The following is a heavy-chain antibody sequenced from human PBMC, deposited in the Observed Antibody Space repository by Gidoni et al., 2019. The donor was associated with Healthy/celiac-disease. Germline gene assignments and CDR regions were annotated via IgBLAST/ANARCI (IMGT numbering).Heavy chain of an antibody. CDR2: INHSGST. D-gene: IGHD1-26*01. CDR1: GGSFSGYY. V-gene: IGHV4-34*01. Sequence: QVQLQQWGAGLLKPSETLSLTCAVYGGSFSGYYWSWIRQPPGKGLEWIGEINHSGSTNYNPSLKSRVTISVDTSKNQFSLKLSSVTAADTAVYYCARPIHYRIVGATLRLNDAFGIWGQGTMVTVSS. J-gene: IGHJ3*02. CDR3: ARPIHYRIVGATLRLNDAFGI.